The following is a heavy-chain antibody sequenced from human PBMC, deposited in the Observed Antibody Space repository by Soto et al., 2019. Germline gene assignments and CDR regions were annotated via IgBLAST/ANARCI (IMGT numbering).Heavy chain of an antibody. D-gene: IGHD6-19*01. V-gene: IGHV1-3*01. Sequence: QAQLVQSGAEVKKPGASVKVSCKASGYTLSSFGIHWVRQAPGQRLEWMGWINAGNGNTKYSQKLQGRVTFSRDTSANTAYMELTRLTSEDTAVYYCVRTRQQWLVGDSWGQGSLVTVSS. J-gene: IGHJ4*02. CDR3: VRTRQQWLVGDS. CDR1: GYTLSSFG. CDR2: INAGNGNT.